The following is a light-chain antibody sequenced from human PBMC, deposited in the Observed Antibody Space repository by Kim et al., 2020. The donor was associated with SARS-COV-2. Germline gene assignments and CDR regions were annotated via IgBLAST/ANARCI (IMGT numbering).Light chain of an antibody. Sequence: ELVLTQSPGTLSLSPGERAALSFRASQSVTNNYLAWYQHIPGQAPRLLIYGASRRATGIPDRFRGSGSGTDFTLTITSLEPEDFAVYFCQNYGSSPLTFGGGTKVDIK. J-gene: IGKJ4*01. CDR1: QSVTNNY. CDR2: GAS. CDR3: QNYGSSPLT. V-gene: IGKV3-20*01.